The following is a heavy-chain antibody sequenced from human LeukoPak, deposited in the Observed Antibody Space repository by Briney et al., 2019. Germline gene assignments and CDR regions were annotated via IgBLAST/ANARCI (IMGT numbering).Heavy chain of an antibody. J-gene: IGHJ5*02. CDR2: FDPEDGET. D-gene: IGHD3-22*01. V-gene: IGHV1-24*01. Sequence: ASVKVSCKVSGYTLTELSMHWVRQAPGKGLEWMGGFDPEDGETIYAQKFQGRVTMTEDTSTDTAYMELSSLRSEDTAVYYCATDLGYYYDSSGYPCGQGTLVTVSS. CDR3: ATDLGYYYDSSGYP. CDR1: GYTLTELS.